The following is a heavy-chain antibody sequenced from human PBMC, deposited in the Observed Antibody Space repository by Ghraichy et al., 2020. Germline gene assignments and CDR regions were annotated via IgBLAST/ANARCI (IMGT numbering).Heavy chain of an antibody. CDR2: IYYSGTT. J-gene: IGHJ3*02. D-gene: IGHD4/OR15-4a*01. CDR3: ARGTMAITADGFDI. CDR1: GGSISSRSFY. Sequence: SQTLSLTCTVSGGSISSRSFYWGWIRQPPGKGLEWIGKIYYSGTTYYNPSLKSRVTISEDTSKNQVSLKLSSVTAADTAVYFCARGTMAITADGFDIWGQGTVVTVSS. V-gene: IGHV4-39*01.